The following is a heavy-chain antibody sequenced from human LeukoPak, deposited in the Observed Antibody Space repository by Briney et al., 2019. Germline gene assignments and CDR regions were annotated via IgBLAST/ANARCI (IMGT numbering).Heavy chain of an antibody. V-gene: IGHV1-18*01. D-gene: IGHD3-3*01. CDR1: GYTLTSYG. Sequence: ASVKVSCKASGYTLTSYGISWVRQAPGQGLEWRGWSSAYNGNTNYAQKLQGRVTMTTDRSTSPAYLELRSLRSDDRAVYYCASDGGDFWSGTNWFDPWGQGTLVTVSS. CDR2: SSAYNGNT. J-gene: IGHJ5*02. CDR3: ASDGGDFWSGTNWFDP.